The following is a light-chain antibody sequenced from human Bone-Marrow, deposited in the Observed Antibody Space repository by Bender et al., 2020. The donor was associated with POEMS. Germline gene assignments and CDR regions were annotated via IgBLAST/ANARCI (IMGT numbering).Light chain of an antibody. J-gene: IGLJ3*02. CDR1: NSNIGAGYD. Sequence: QSVLTQPPSVSGAPGQRVTISCTGSNSNIGAGYDVNWYQQLPGTAPKLLIYGNKNRPSGVPDRFSGSKSGASASLAITGLQAEDEADYYCSSYTGSSTRVFGGGTKLTVL. CDR3: SSYTGSSTRV. CDR2: GNK. V-gene: IGLV1-40*01.